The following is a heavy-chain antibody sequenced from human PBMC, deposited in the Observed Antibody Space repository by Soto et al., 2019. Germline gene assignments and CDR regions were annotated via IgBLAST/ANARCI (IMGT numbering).Heavy chain of an antibody. CDR3: ARVKAAGWFDP. J-gene: IGHJ5*02. CDR2: INHSGST. V-gene: IGHV4-34*01. Sequence: SETLSLTCDVYGGSFSGYYWTWIRQPPGKGLEWIGEINHSGSTLYNPSLKSRVTISVDTSNNQFSLRLTSVTAADTAVYYCARVKAAGWFDPRGQGTLVTVSS. D-gene: IGHD6-13*01. CDR1: GGSFSGYY.